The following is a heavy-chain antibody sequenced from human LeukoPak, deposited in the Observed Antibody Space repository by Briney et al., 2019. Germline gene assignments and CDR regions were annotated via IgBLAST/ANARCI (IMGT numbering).Heavy chain of an antibody. CDR2: IKEDGSEK. CDR1: GFTFSSYW. D-gene: IGHD3-22*01. CDR3: ARTLAARHTSGYIDY. J-gene: IGHJ4*02. V-gene: IGHV3-7*01. Sequence: PGGSLRLSCAASGFTFSSYWMSWVRQAPGKGLEWVANIKEDGSEKYYVDSVKGRFTISRDNGKNSLYLQMNSLRAKDTAVYYCARTLAARHTSGYIDYWGQGTLVTVSS.